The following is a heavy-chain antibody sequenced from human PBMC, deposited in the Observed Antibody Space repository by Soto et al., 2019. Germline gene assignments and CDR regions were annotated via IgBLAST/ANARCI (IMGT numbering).Heavy chain of an antibody. CDR2: VFRSGSI. J-gene: IGHJ4*02. CDR3: ARARNRYFDY. Sequence: QVHLQESGPGLVRPSESLSLTCNVSGGSMSTGRYFWSWVRQPPGKGLEWIGYVFRSGSINYSPSFQSRVTISIDTSKNQFSLMLKSVTVADTAVYFCARARNRYFDYWGQGALVTVSS. D-gene: IGHD1-1*01. V-gene: IGHV4-61*01. CDR1: GGSMSTGRYF.